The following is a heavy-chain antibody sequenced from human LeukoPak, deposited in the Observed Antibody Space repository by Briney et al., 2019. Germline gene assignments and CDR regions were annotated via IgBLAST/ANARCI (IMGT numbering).Heavy chain of an antibody. D-gene: IGHD2-15*01. J-gene: IGHJ4*02. CDR1: GGSYSGYY. V-gene: IGHV4-34*01. CDR2: INHSGST. CDR3: ARGLRSGGSCCFDY. Sequence: SETLSLTCAVYGGSYSGYYWSWIRQPPGKGLEWIGEINHSGSTNYNPSLKSRVTISVDTSKNQFSLKLSSVTAADTAVYYCARGLRSGGSCCFDYWGQGTLVTVSS.